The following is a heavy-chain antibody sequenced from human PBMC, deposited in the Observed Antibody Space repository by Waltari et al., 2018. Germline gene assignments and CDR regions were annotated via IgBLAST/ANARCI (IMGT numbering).Heavy chain of an antibody. CDR2: ISWNSGRI. J-gene: IGHJ5*02. D-gene: IGHD6-6*01. CDR3: AKDRAYSSSSLWFDP. Sequence: EVQLVESGGDLVQPGRSLRLSCAASGFTFDDYAIHWVRQAPGRGLEWVSGISWNSGRIGYADSVKGRFTISRDSAKNSLYLQMNSLRAEDTALYYCAKDRAYSSSSLWFDPWGQGTLVTVSS. CDR1: GFTFDDYA. V-gene: IGHV3-9*01.